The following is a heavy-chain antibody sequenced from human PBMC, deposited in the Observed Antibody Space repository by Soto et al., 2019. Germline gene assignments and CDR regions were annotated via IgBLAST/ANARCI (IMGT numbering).Heavy chain of an antibody. CDR1: GFTFSSYG. CDR3: ARFRGGSKEYYDFWSGYWPPSPYYYYYGMDV. D-gene: IGHD3-3*01. Sequence: GGSLRLSCAASGFTFSSYGMHWVRQAPGKGLEWVSSISSSSSYIYYADSVKGRFTVSRDNAKNSLYLQMNSLRAEDTAVYYCARFRGGSKEYYDFWSGYWPPSPYYYYYGMDVWGQGTTVTVSS. J-gene: IGHJ6*02. CDR2: ISSSSSYI. V-gene: IGHV3-21*01.